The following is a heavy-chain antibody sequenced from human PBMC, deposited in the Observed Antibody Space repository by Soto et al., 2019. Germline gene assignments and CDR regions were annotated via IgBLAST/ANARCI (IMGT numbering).Heavy chain of an antibody. Sequence: GGSLRLSCSASGFTFSSYAMHWVRQAPGKGLEYVSAISSNGGSTYYADSVKGRFTISRDNSKNTLYLQMSSMRAEDTAVYYCYYYGSGGRYYYYGMDVWGPGPTVTV. D-gene: IGHD3-10*01. V-gene: IGHV3-64D*06. CDR3: YYYGSGGRYYYYGMDV. CDR2: ISSNGGST. J-gene: IGHJ6*02. CDR1: GFTFSSYA.